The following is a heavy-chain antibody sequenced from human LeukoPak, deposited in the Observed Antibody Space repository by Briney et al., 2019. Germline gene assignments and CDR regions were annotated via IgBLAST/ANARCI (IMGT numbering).Heavy chain of an antibody. V-gene: IGHV3-53*01. CDR3: ARDDHDYYYYMDV. CDR2: IYSGGSI. CDR1: GFTVSNNY. Sequence: GGSLRLSCAASGFTVSNNYMSSVRQAPGRGLEWVSVIYSGGSIYYADSVKGRFTISRDNSKNTLYLQMNSLRAEGTAVYYCARDDHDYYYYMDVWGKGTTVTVSS. J-gene: IGHJ6*03.